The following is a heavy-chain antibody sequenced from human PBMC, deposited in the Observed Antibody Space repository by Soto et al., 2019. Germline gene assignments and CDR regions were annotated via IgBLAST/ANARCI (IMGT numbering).Heavy chain of an antibody. J-gene: IGHJ5*02. CDR1: GFTFDDYN. CDR2: ISRAGTNT. Sequence: EVQLVQSGGVVVQPGGSLRLSCAASGFTFDDYNMHWVRQATGQGLEWVSLISRAGTNTNCAESVKGRFTISRDNGKNSLYLQMNRLSTDDTALYYCVKETYYYDVSSYYPLGSWGQGTLVSVSS. CDR3: VKETYYYDVSSYYPLGS. V-gene: IGHV3-43*01. D-gene: IGHD3-22*01.